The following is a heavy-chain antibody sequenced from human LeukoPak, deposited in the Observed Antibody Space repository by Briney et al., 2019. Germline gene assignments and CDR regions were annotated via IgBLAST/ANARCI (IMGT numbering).Heavy chain of an antibody. CDR3: ARAFGYDSSGYYYVQYYYYYYGMDV. J-gene: IGHJ6*02. Sequence: GGSLRLSCAASGFTFSSYSMNWVRQAPGKGLEWVSYISSSGSTIYYADSVKGRFTISRDNAKNSLYLQMNSLRAEDTAVYYCARAFGYDSSGYYYVQYYYYYYGMDVWGQGTTVTVSS. CDR2: ISSSGSTI. V-gene: IGHV3-48*04. CDR1: GFTFSSYS. D-gene: IGHD3-22*01.